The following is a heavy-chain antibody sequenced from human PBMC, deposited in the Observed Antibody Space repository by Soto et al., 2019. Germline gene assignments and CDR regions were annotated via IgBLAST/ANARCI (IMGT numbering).Heavy chain of an antibody. J-gene: IGHJ6*03. CDR3: ARVVGQYCSSTSCYVSYYYYYMDV. CDR2: INHSGST. CDR1: GGYFSGYY. Sequence: SETLSLTCAVYGGYFSGYYWSWIRQPPGKGLEWIGEINHSGSTNYNPSLKSRVTISVDTSKNQFSLKLSSVTAADAAVYYCARVVGQYCSSTSCYVSYYYYYMDVWGKGTTVTVSS. D-gene: IGHD2-2*01. V-gene: IGHV4-34*01.